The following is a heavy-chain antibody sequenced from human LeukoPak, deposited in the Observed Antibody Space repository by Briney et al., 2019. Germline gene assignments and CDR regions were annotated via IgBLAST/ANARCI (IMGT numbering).Heavy chain of an antibody. CDR2: INSDGSIT. CDR1: GFTFTTYW. CDR3: AKVGYYGSGSFDY. D-gene: IGHD3-10*01. V-gene: IGHV3-74*01. Sequence: PGGSLRLSCAASGFTFTTYWMHWVRQAPGKGLVWVSHINSDGSITSYADSVKGRFTISRDNSKNTLYLQMNSLRAEDTAVYYCAKVGYYGSGSFDYWGQGTLVTVSS. J-gene: IGHJ4*02.